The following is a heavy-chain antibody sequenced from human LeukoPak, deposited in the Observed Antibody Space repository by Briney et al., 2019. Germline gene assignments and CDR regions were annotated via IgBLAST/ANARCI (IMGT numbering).Heavy chain of an antibody. CDR3: ARAMDRDYYFDY. Sequence: ASVKVSCKASGYTFTSYYIHRVRQAPGQGLEWMGIINPNGGSTNYAQKFQGRVTMTRDTSTSTLYMELSSLRSGDTAVYHCARAMDRDYYFDYWGQGTPVTVSS. CDR1: GYTFTSYY. D-gene: IGHD3-10*01. CDR2: INPNGGST. J-gene: IGHJ4*02. V-gene: IGHV1-46*01.